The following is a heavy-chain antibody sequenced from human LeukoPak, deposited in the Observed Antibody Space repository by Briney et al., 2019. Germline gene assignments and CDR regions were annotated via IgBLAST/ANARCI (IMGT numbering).Heavy chain of an antibody. J-gene: IGHJ4*02. D-gene: IGHD4-17*01. CDR1: GFTFSSYW. V-gene: IGHV3-74*01. Sequence: QPGGSLRLSCAASGFTFSSYWMHWVRQAPGKGLVWVSRINSDGSSTSYADSVKGRFTISGDNAKNTLYLQMNGLRAEDTAVYYCATQDYGDYVSYWGQGTLVTVSS. CDR3: ATQDYGDYVSY. CDR2: INSDGSST.